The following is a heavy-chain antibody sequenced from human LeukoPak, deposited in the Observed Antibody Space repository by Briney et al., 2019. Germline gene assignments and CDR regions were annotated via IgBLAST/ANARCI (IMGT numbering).Heavy chain of an antibody. Sequence: GESLKISCKGSGYTFVNYWIGWVRQMPGKGLEWMGIIYPSDSDTRYSPSFQGQVTISADKSISTAYLQWSSLKASDTAMYYCARFEGYCSSTSCARGYDAFDIWGQGTMVTVSS. J-gene: IGHJ3*02. CDR2: IYPSDSDT. V-gene: IGHV5-51*01. CDR1: GYTFVNYW. D-gene: IGHD2-2*01. CDR3: ARFEGYCSSTSCARGYDAFDI.